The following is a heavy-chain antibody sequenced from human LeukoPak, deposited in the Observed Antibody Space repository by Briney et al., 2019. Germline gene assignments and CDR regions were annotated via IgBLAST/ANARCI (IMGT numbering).Heavy chain of an antibody. Sequence: GGSLRLSCAASGFTFSSYWMSWVRQAPGKGLEWVANIKQDGSEKYYVDSVKGRFTISRDNAKNSLYLQMNSLRAEDTAVYYCARDRGSSGWYPVYYGMDVWGQGTTVTVSS. D-gene: IGHD6-19*01. V-gene: IGHV3-7*01. CDR2: IKQDGSEK. CDR3: ARDRGSSGWYPVYYGMDV. CDR1: GFTFSSYW. J-gene: IGHJ6*02.